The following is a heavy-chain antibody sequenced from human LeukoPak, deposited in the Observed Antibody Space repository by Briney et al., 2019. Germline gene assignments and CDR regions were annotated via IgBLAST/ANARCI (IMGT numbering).Heavy chain of an antibody. Sequence: SETLSLTCTVSGGSINSSRNHWGWIRQPPGKGLEWIGNIYYSGSTYYNPSLKSRVTISVDTSKNQFSLKLGSVTAADTAVYYCARGALSSGWYLFATLFDYWGQGTLVTVSS. J-gene: IGHJ4*02. CDR2: IYYSGST. CDR1: GGSINSSRNH. V-gene: IGHV4-39*01. D-gene: IGHD6-19*01. CDR3: ARGALSSGWYLFATLFDY.